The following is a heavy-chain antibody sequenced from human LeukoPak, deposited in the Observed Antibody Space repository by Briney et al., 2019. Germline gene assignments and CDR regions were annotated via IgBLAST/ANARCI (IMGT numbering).Heavy chain of an antibody. Sequence: PSETLSLTCTVSGGSISSYYWSWIRQPPGKGLEWIGYIYYSGSTNYNPSLKSRVTISVDTSKTQFSLKLSSVTAADTAVYYCARRVISSWYVDYWGQGTLVTVSS. CDR2: IYYSGST. CDR1: GGSISSYY. D-gene: IGHD6-13*01. V-gene: IGHV4-59*08. J-gene: IGHJ4*02. CDR3: ARRVISSWYVDY.